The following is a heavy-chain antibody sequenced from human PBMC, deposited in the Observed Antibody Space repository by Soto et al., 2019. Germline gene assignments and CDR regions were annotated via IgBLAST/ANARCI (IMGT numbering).Heavy chain of an antibody. CDR3: ARDHYPPGYDGSGYEQFDY. CDR1: GYIFTRYG. D-gene: IGHD3-22*01. V-gene: IGHV1-18*01. J-gene: IGHJ4*02. CDR2: ISAYNGDT. Sequence: ASVKVSGKASGYIFTRYGISWVRQAPGQGLEWMGWISAYNGDTNYAQKLQGRVTMTTDTSTSTAYMELRSLRSDDTAVYYCARDHYPPGYDGSGYEQFDYWGQGTRVTVSS.